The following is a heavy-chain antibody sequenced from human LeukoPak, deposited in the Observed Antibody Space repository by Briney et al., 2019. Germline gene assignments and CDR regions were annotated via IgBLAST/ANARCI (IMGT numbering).Heavy chain of an antibody. Sequence: GGSLRLSCVVSGFTVSNNYMKWVRQAPGKGLEWVSTIYGGGSTYYADSVKGRFTISRDNAKNSLYLQMNSLRAEDTAVYYCAREYGDPPWGQGTLVTVSS. CDR1: GFTVSNNY. J-gene: IGHJ5*02. D-gene: IGHD4-17*01. CDR2: IYGGGST. CDR3: AREYGDPP. V-gene: IGHV3-53*01.